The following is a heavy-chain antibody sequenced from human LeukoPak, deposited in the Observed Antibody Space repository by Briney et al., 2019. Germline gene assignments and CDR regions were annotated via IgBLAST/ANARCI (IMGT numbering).Heavy chain of an antibody. Sequence: GGSLRLSCEASGFRFSGFWMSWVRQAPGKGPEWVANINQETSEKYYVDSVRGRFTISRDNAKNSLSLQMNSLRVEDTAVYYCAREVDRSFGYWGQGSMVTVSS. J-gene: IGHJ4*02. CDR1: GFRFSGFW. CDR2: INQETSEK. CDR3: AREVDRSFGY. V-gene: IGHV3-7*01. D-gene: IGHD2-15*01.